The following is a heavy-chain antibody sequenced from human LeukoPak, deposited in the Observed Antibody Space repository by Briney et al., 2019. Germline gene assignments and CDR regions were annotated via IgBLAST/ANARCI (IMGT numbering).Heavy chain of an antibody. CDR3: ARDPYDSSGSDY. CDR1: GDSISGADYF. Sequence: LSLTCTVSGDSISGADYFWSWIRQSSGKGLEWVSSISSSSSYIYYADSVKGRFTIPRDNSKNTLYLQMNSLRAEDTAVYYCARDPYDSSGSDYWGQGTLVTVSS. CDR2: ISSSSSYI. D-gene: IGHD3-22*01. J-gene: IGHJ4*02. V-gene: IGHV3-11*05.